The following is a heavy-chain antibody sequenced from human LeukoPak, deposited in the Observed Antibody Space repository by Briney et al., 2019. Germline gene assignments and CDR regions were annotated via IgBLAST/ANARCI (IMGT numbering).Heavy chain of an antibody. V-gene: IGHV3-7*03. Sequence: PGGSLRLSCAASGFTFSSYWMSWVRQAPGKGLEWVANIKQDGSEKYYVDSVKGRFIISRDNAKNSLYLQMNSLRAEDTAVYYCARAGCSGGSCYSGGLYYYYGMDVWGKGTTVTVSS. CDR1: GFTFSSYW. CDR3: ARAGCSGGSCYSGGLYYYYGMDV. J-gene: IGHJ6*04. D-gene: IGHD2-15*01. CDR2: IKQDGSEK.